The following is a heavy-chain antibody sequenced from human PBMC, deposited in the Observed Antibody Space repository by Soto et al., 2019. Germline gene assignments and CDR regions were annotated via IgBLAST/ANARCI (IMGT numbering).Heavy chain of an antibody. D-gene: IGHD3-10*01. V-gene: IGHV3-30*18. Sequence: GGSLRLSCEASGFIFSRNGVHWVRQAPGKGLEWVAVISHDGSNKDYAESVKGRFIISRDKSENTLYLQMNSLRAEDTAVYYCAKDLGSGKPYYYYAMDVWGQGTTVTSP. CDR1: GFIFSRNG. CDR3: AKDLGSGKPYYYYAMDV. J-gene: IGHJ6*02. CDR2: ISHDGSNK.